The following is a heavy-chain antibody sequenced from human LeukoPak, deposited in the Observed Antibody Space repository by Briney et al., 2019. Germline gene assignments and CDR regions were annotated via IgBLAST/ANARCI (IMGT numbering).Heavy chain of an antibody. CDR2: IIPMFGTP. Sequence: GASVKVSCKTSGDTFTTYAIIWVRQAPGQGLEWMGGIIPMFGTPNYAQRLQGRVTITADKSTKTAYMELSSLRSEDTAVYYCARGEYYYDSSGYYYDGSNAFDIWGQGTMVTVSS. D-gene: IGHD3-22*01. J-gene: IGHJ3*02. V-gene: IGHV1-69*06. CDR3: ARGEYYYDSSGYYYDGSNAFDI. CDR1: GDTFTTYA.